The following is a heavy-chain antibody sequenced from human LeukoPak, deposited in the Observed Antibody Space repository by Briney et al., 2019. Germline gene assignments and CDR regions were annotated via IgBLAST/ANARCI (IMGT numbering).Heavy chain of an antibody. CDR1: GFTFDDYA. V-gene: IGHV3-9*01. J-gene: IGHJ4*02. D-gene: IGHD3-10*01. Sequence: GGSLRLSCAASGFTFDDYAMHWVRQAPGKGLEWVSGISWNSGSIGYADSVKGRFTISRDNAKNSLYLQTNSLRAEDTALYYCAKDSFRLGDGELFDYWGQGTLVTVSS. CDR3: AKDSFRLGDGELFDY. CDR2: ISWNSGSI.